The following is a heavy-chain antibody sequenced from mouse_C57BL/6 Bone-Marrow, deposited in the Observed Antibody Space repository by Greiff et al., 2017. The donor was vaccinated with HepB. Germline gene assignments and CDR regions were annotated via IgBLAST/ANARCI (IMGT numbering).Heavy chain of an antibody. V-gene: IGHV1-54*01. CDR2: INPGSGGT. D-gene: IGHD1-1*01. Sequence: VQLQQSGAELVRPGTSVKVSCKASGYAFTNYLIEWVKQRPGQGLEWIGVINPGSGGTNYNEKFKGKATLTADKSSSTAYMQLSSLTSEDSAVYFCAREGVTTVVAPHWYFDVWGTGATVTVSS. CDR1: GYAFTNYL. CDR3: AREGVTTVVAPHWYFDV. J-gene: IGHJ1*03.